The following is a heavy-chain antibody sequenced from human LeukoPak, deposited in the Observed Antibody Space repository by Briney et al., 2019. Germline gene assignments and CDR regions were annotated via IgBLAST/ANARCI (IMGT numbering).Heavy chain of an antibody. D-gene: IGHD4-17*01. CDR2: IYYSGST. J-gene: IGHJ6*03. Sequence: SETLSLTCTVSGGSISSYYWSWIRQPPGKGLEWIGYIYYSGSTSYNPSLKSRVTISVDTSKNQFFLKLISVTAADTAVYYCARDGYDYGDYVYYYYYMDVWGKGTTVTVSS. CDR1: GGSISSYY. CDR3: ARDGYDYGDYVYYYYYMDV. V-gene: IGHV4-59*01.